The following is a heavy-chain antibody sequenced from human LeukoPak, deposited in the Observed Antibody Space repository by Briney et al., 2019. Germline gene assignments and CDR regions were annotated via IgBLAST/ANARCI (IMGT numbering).Heavy chain of an antibody. CDR2: INHSGST. D-gene: IGHD6-19*01. Sequence: SETLSLTCAVYGGSFRGYYWSWIRQPPGKGLEWIGEINHSGSTNYNPSLKSRVTISVDTSKNQFSLKLSSVTAADTAVYYCARGGPPYSSGWYGYFDYWGQGTLVTVSS. CDR1: GGSFRGYY. J-gene: IGHJ4*02. V-gene: IGHV4-34*01. CDR3: ARGGPPYSSGWYGYFDY.